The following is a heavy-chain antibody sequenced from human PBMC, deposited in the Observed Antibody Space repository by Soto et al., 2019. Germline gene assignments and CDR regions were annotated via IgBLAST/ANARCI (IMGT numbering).Heavy chain of an antibody. Sequence: QVQLQESGPGLVKPSQTLSLTCTVSGGSISSGDYYWSWIRQPPGTGLEWIGYIYYSGSTYYNPSLKSRVTISVDTSKNQFSLKLSSVTAADTAVYYCAREGENYCTNGVCPDAFDIWGQGTMVTVSS. CDR2: IYYSGST. D-gene: IGHD2-8*01. J-gene: IGHJ3*02. CDR1: GGSISSGDYY. CDR3: AREGENYCTNGVCPDAFDI. V-gene: IGHV4-30-4*01.